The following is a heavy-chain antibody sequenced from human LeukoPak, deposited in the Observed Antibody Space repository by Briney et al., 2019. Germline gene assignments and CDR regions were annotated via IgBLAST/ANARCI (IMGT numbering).Heavy chain of an antibody. Sequence: GGSLRLSCAASGFTFDDYAMHWVRQAPGKGLEWVSGISWNSGSIGYADSVKGRFTISRDNAKNSLYLQMNSLRAEDTALYYCAKAGSKANDWFDPWGQGTLVTVSP. CDR2: ISWNSGSI. CDR1: GFTFDDYA. CDR3: AKAGSKANDWFDP. J-gene: IGHJ5*02. V-gene: IGHV3-9*01. D-gene: IGHD3-10*01.